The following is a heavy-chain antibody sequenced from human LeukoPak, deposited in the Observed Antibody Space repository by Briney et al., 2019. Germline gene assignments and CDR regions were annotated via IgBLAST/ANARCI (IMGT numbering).Heavy chain of an antibody. D-gene: IGHD3-3*01. CDR2: IYTSGST. CDR1: GGSISSGSYY. Sequence: PSQTLSLTCTVSGGSISSGSYYWSWIRQPAGKGLEWIGRIYTSGSTNYNPSLESRVTISVDTSKNQFSLKLSSVTAADTAVYYCAREYYDFWSGKPTYFDYWGQGTLVTVSS. CDR3: AREYYDFWSGKPTYFDY. V-gene: IGHV4-61*02. J-gene: IGHJ4*02.